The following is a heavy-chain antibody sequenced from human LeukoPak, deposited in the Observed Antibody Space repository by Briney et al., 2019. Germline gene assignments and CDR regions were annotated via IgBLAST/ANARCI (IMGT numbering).Heavy chain of an antibody. V-gene: IGHV3-7*01. Sequence: GGSLRLSCAASGFTFSSYWMSWVRQAPGKGLEWVANIKQDGSEKYYVDSVKGRFTISRDNAKNSLYLQMNSLRAEDTAVYYCARVYDYVWGSYRNFDYRGQGTLVTVSS. CDR1: GFTFSSYW. J-gene: IGHJ4*02. CDR3: ARVYDYVWGSYRNFDY. D-gene: IGHD3-16*02. CDR2: IKQDGSEK.